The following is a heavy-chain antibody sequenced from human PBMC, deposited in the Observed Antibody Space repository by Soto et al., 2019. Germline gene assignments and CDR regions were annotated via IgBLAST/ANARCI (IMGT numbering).Heavy chain of an antibody. CDR1: GFTFSSYA. D-gene: IGHD6-13*01. Sequence: QVRLVESGGGVVQPGRSLRLSCAASGFTFSSYAMHWVRQAPGKGLEWVAVISYDGSNKYYADSVKGRFTISRDNSKNTLYLQMNSLRAEDTAVYYCARAPSSWFDYWGQGTLVTVSS. CDR3: ARAPSSWFDY. CDR2: ISYDGSNK. J-gene: IGHJ4*02. V-gene: IGHV3-30-3*01.